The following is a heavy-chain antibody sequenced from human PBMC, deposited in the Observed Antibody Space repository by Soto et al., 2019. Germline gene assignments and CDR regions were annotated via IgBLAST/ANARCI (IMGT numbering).Heavy chain of an antibody. Sequence: SSETLSLTCAVYGGSFSGYYWSWIRQPPGKGLEWIGEINHSGSTNYNPSLKSRVTISVDTSKNQFSLKLSSVTAADTAVYYCARMRRSHYYGSGSYLSRAFDIWGQGTMVTVSS. CDR1: GGSFSGYY. V-gene: IGHV4-34*01. D-gene: IGHD3-10*01. CDR2: INHSGST. CDR3: ARMRRSHYYGSGSYLSRAFDI. J-gene: IGHJ3*02.